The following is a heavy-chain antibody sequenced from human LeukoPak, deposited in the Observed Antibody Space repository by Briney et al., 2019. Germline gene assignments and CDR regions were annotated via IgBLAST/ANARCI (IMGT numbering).Heavy chain of an antibody. J-gene: IGHJ6*03. CDR1: GFTFSSYN. CDR2: ISTISSYI. CDR3: ARPFWSGYSIYYYYYMDV. Sequence: PGGSLRLSCAASGFTFSSYNMMWVRQAPGKGLEWVSSISTISSYIYYADSVKGRFTISRDNAKNSLFLQMNNLRAEDTAVYYCARPFWSGYSIYYYYYMDVRSKGTTVTVSS. D-gene: IGHD3-3*01. V-gene: IGHV3-21*01.